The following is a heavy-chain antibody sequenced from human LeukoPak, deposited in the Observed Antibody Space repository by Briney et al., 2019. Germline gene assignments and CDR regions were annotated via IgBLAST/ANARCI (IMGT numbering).Heavy chain of an antibody. V-gene: IGHV3-30*02. J-gene: IGHJ4*02. CDR3: ARRFSGSGSPITY. CDR2: IRYDGSNK. Sequence: AGGSLRLSCAASGFTFSSYGMHWVRQAPGKGLEWVAFIRYDGSNKYYADSVKGRFTISRDNSKNTLYLQMNSLRSEDTAVYYCARRFSGSGSPITYWGQGTLVTVSS. CDR1: GFTFSSYG. D-gene: IGHD3-10*01.